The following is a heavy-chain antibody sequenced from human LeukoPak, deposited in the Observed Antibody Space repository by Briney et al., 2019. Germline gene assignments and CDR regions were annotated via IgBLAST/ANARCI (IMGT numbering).Heavy chain of an antibody. CDR2: IWYDGSNK. J-gene: IGHJ4*02. CDR1: GFTLSSYG. CDR3: ARDRYYGSGRGLDY. V-gene: IGHV3-33*01. Sequence: PGGSLRLSCAASGFTLSSYGMHWVRQAPGKGLEWVAVIWYDGSNKYYADSVKGRFTISRDNSKNTLYLQMNSLRAEDTAVYYCARDRYYGSGRGLDYWGQGTLVTVSS. D-gene: IGHD3-10*01.